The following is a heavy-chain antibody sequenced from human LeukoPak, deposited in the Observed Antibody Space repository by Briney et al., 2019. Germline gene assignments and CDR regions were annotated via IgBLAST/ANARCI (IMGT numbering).Heavy chain of an antibody. D-gene: IGHD1-26*01. CDR3: ASGQSWYSGDY. CDR1: VGSIRSNY. V-gene: IGHV4-59*01. Sequence: SETLSLTCTVSVGSIRSNYWSWIRHPPGAGLEWIWYIYYSGSTNYNPSLKSRVTISVDTSKNQFSLKLSSVTAADTAVYYCASGQSWYSGDYWGQGTLVTVSS. J-gene: IGHJ4*02. CDR2: IYYSGST.